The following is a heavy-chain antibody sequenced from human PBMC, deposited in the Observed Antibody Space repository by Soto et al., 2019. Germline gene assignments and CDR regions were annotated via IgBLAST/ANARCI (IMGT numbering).Heavy chain of an antibody. CDR3: ARSIYSNFYYAMDV. Sequence: LRLSCAASGFTFSSYEMNWVRQAPGKGLEWLSDINSSGRTIYNADVVKGRFTISRDNAENSLYLQMNSLRAEDTAVYYCARSIYSNFYYAMDVWGQGTTVTVSS. CDR1: GFTFSSYE. J-gene: IGHJ6*02. V-gene: IGHV3-48*03. CDR2: INSSGRTI. D-gene: IGHD2-21*01.